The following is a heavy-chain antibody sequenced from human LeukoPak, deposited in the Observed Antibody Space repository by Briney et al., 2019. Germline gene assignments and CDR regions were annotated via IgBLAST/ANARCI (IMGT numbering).Heavy chain of an antibody. CDR2: ISGSGGST. CDR1: GFTFSSYG. CDR3: ARDLFYHTPSLSYGNYYYMDV. D-gene: IGHD5-18*01. Sequence: TGGSLRLSCAASGFTFSSYGMSWVRQAPGKGLEWVSAISGSGGSTYYADSVKGRFTISRDNSKNTLYLQMNSLRAEDTAVYYCARDLFYHTPSLSYGNYYYMDVWGKGTTVTVSS. J-gene: IGHJ6*03. V-gene: IGHV3-23*01.